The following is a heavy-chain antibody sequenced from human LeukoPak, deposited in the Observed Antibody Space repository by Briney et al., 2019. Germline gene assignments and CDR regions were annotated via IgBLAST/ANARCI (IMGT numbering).Heavy chain of an antibody. J-gene: IGHJ5*02. CDR3: ARDRAWFDP. V-gene: IGHV3-21*01. CDR1: GFTLSSYS. CDR2: ISSSSTYI. Sequence: GGSLRLSCAASGFTLSSYSMNWVRQAPGKGLEWVSSISSSSTYIYYTDSVRGRFTISRDNAKNSLYLQMNSLRAEDTAVYFCARDRAWFDPWGQGTLVTVSS.